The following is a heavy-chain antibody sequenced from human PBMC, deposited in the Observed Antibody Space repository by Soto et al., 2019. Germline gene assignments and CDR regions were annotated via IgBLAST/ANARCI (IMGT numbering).Heavy chain of an antibody. CDR1: GGSISSSSYY. CDR2: IYYSGST. CDR3: ARRLVVVAATPGWFDP. Sequence: QLQLQESGPGLVKPSETLSLTCTVSGGSISSSSYYWGWIRQPPGKGLEWIGSIYYSGSTYYNPSLKSRVTISVDTSKNQFSLKLSSVTAADTAVYYCARRLVVVAATPGWFDPWGQGTLVTVSS. J-gene: IGHJ5*02. V-gene: IGHV4-39*01. D-gene: IGHD2-15*01.